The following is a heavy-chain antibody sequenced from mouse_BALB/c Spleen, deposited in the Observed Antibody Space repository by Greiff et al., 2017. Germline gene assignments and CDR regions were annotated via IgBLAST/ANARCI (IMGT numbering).Heavy chain of an antibody. Sequence: QVTLKVSGPGILQPSQTLSLTCSFSGFSLSTYGIGVGWIRQPSGKGLEWLAHIWWNDNKYYNAALKSRLTISKDTSNNQVFLKIASVDTADTATYYCARIVTTSYFDYWGQGTTLTVSS. J-gene: IGHJ2*01. V-gene: IGHV8-11*01. CDR3: ARIVTTSYFDY. CDR1: GFSLSTYGIG. D-gene: IGHD2-13*01. CDR2: IWWNDNK.